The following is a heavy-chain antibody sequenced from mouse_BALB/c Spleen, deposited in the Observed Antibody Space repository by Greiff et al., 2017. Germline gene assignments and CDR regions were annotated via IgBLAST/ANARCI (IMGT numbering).Heavy chain of an antibody. CDR2: INPGSGGT. J-gene: IGHJ3*01. D-gene: IGHD1-2*01. Sequence: VQLQESGAELVRPGTSVKVSCKASGYAFTNYLIEWVKQRPGQGLEWIGVINPGSGGTNYNEKFKGKATLTADKSSSTAYMQLSSLTSDDSAVYFCAREGITTARAYWGQGTLVTVSA. CDR3: AREGITTARAY. V-gene: IGHV1-54*01. CDR1: GYAFTNYL.